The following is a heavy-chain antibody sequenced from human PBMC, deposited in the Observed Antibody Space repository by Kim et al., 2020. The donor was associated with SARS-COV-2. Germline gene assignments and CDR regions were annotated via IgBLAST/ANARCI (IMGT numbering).Heavy chain of an antibody. Sequence: KSRVTISVDTAKNQFSLKLSSVTAADTAVYYCARGGLRGYSGYEAYGMDVWGQGTTVTVSS. V-gene: IGHV4-34*01. CDR3: ARGGLRGYSGYEAYGMDV. D-gene: IGHD5-12*01. J-gene: IGHJ6*02.